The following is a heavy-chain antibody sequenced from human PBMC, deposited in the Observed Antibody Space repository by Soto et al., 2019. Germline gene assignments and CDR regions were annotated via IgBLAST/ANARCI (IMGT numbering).Heavy chain of an antibody. CDR1: GFTFSSYA. D-gene: IGHD6-13*01. V-gene: IGHV3-23*01. CDR2: ISGSGGST. Sequence: EVQLLESGGGLVQPGGSLRLSCAASGFTFSSYAMSWVRQAPGKGLEWVSAISGSGGSTYYADSVKGRFTISRDNCKNTLYLQMNSLRAEDTAVYYCAKSDSSSWYFDYWGQGTLVTVSS. J-gene: IGHJ4*02. CDR3: AKSDSSSWYFDY.